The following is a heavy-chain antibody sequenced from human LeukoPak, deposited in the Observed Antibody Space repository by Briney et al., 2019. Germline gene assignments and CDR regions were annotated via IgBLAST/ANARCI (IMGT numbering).Heavy chain of an antibody. CDR1: GGSFIGFH. Sequence: SETLSLTCAVYGGSFIGFHWNWIRQPPGKGLEWIGDINHSGSTNYNPSLTSRVTISVDPSKNQFSLNLSSVTAADTALYYCARGEVTSYYFDYWGQGTLVTVSS. V-gene: IGHV4-34*01. CDR2: INHSGST. J-gene: IGHJ4*02. CDR3: ARGEVTSYYFDY. D-gene: IGHD2-21*02.